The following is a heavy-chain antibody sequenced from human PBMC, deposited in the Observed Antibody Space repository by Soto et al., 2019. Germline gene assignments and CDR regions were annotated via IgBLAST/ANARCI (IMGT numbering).Heavy chain of an antibody. D-gene: IGHD2-15*01. Sequence: QVQLVQSGAEVKKPGSSVKVSCKASGGTFSSYAISWVRQAPGQGLEWMGGIIPIFGTANYAQKFQGRVTVTADESTSTAYMELSSLRSEDTAVYYCARARETHCSGGSCLPQEFYYYYGMDVWGQGTTVTVSS. CDR1: GGTFSSYA. J-gene: IGHJ6*02. CDR3: ARARETHCSGGSCLPQEFYYYYGMDV. V-gene: IGHV1-69*12. CDR2: IIPIFGTA.